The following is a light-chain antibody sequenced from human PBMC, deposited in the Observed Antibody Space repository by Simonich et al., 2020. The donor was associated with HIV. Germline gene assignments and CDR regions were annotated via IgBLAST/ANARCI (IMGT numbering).Light chain of an antibody. CDR2: GAS. Sequence: EIVMTQSPATLSVSPGERTTLSCRASQSLNRNLAWYQQPPGQTPRLLIYGASTRATGIPARFSGSGSGTEFTLTISSLQSEDFAVYYCQQYNNWPPWTFGQGTKVEIK. V-gene: IGKV3-15*01. J-gene: IGKJ1*01. CDR3: QQYNNWPPWT. CDR1: QSLNRN.